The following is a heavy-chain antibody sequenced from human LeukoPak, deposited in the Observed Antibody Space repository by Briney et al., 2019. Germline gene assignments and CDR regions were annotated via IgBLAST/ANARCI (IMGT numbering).Heavy chain of an antibody. CDR3: ARGTGSHYYYYYYMDV. J-gene: IGHJ6*03. CDR1: GYTFTSYG. CDR2: ISAYNGNT. D-gene: IGHD1-1*01. Sequence: ASVKVSCKASGYTFTSYGISWVRQAPGQGLEWMGWISAYNGNTNYAQKLQGRVTMTTDTSTSTAYMELRSLRSDDTAVYYYARGTGSHYYYYYYMDVWGKGTTVTVSS. V-gene: IGHV1-18*01.